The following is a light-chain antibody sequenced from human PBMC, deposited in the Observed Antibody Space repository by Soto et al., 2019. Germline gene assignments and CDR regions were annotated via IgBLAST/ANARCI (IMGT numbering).Light chain of an antibody. CDR2: EVS. Sequence: QSVLTQPASVSGSPGQSITISCTGTSSDVGSYNLVSWYQQHPGKAPKVMIYEVSKRPSGVSNRFSGYKSGNTASLTISGLQAEDEADYYCCSYGGSYVFGTGTKLTVL. CDR1: SSDVGSYNL. V-gene: IGLV2-23*02. CDR3: CSYGGSYV. J-gene: IGLJ1*01.